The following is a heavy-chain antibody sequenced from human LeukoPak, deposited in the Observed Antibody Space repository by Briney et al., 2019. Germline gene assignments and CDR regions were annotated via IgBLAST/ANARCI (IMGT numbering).Heavy chain of an antibody. CDR2: ISSSSSYI. CDR3: ARPYDSSGYYEDQNYYYYYYMDV. CDR1: GFTFSSYS. V-gene: IGHV3-21*01. Sequence: GGSLRLSCAASGFTFSSYSMNWVRQAPGKGLEWVSSISSSSSYIYYADSVNGRFTISRDNAKNSLYLQMNSLRAEDTAVYYCARPYDSSGYYEDQNYYYYYYMDVWGKGTTVTISS. J-gene: IGHJ6*03. D-gene: IGHD3-22*01.